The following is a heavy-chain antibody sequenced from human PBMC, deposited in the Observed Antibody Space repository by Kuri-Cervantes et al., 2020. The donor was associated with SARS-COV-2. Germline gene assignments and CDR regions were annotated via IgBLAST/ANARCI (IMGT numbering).Heavy chain of an antibody. CDR2: ITSFSGSI. J-gene: IGHJ5*02. CDR1: GFSFNHYS. D-gene: IGHD3-22*01. CDR3: ARDGRDYQDSGGFRIDP. V-gene: IGHV3-48*01. Sequence: GGSLRLSCVGSGFSFNHYSMSWVRQAPGKGLEWIAYITSFSGSIYYADSVKGRFTISRDNAERSLFLQMNDLRADDTAVYFCARDGRDYQDSGGFRIDPWGQGTLVTVSS.